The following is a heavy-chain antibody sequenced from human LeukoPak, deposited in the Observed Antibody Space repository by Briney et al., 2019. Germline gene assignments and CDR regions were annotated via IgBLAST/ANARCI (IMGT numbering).Heavy chain of an antibody. V-gene: IGHV4-59*01. D-gene: IGHD4/OR15-4a*01. Sequence: PSETLSLTCTVSGDSFNSYYWTWIRQPPGKRLEWIGYIYNGVTTSYNPSLKSRVTISVDASKNQFSLKLTSVTAADTAIYYCAREDYDAAGAFDIWGQGTMVTVSS. CDR3: AREDYDAAGAFDI. J-gene: IGHJ3*02. CDR2: IYNGVTT. CDR1: GDSFNSYY.